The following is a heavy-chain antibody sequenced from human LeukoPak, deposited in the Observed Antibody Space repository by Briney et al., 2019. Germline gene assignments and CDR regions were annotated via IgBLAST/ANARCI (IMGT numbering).Heavy chain of an antibody. CDR2: ISGSGGST. D-gene: IGHD3-22*01. V-gene: IGHV3-23*01. Sequence: GGSLRLSCAASGFTFSSYGMSWVRQAPGKGLEWVSSISGSGGSTYYADSVKGRFTISRDNSKNTLYLQMNSLRAEDTAVYYCTNHLITMIVVFPHYYWGQGKLVTVSS. CDR3: TNHLITMIVVFPHYY. J-gene: IGHJ4*02. CDR1: GFTFSSYG.